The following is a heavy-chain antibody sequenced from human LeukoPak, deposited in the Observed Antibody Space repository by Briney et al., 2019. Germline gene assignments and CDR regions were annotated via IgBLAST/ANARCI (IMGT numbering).Heavy chain of an antibody. D-gene: IGHD1-26*01. CDR1: GDSISNGVKY. CDR3: ARDGISGSYYAEYFQH. J-gene: IGHJ1*01. V-gene: IGHV4-31*03. Sequence: SETLSLTCTVSGDSISNGVKYWSWIRQHPGRGLEWIGYIYHSGRSYYNPSLKSRITMSVDTSKNQFSLNLSSVTAADTAVYYCARDGISGSYYAEYFQHWGQGTLVTVSS. CDR2: IYHSGRS.